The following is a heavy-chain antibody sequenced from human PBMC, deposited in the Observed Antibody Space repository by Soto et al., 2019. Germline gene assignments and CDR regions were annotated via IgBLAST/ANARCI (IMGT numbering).Heavy chain of an antibody. CDR2: IKRDGSET. CDR1: GFTWSRYL. J-gene: IGHJ6*02. V-gene: IGHV3-7*03. CDR3: TRSSDSGPYCGGVDV. D-gene: IGHD1-26*01. Sequence: GGSLRLCFGASGFTWSRYLVRWVRQAPWKGLEWVASIKRDGSETYYVDSVKGRFTISRDNAKNSLFLQINSLRAEDTAVFYCTRSSDSGPYCGGVDVWGLGTMVPVSS.